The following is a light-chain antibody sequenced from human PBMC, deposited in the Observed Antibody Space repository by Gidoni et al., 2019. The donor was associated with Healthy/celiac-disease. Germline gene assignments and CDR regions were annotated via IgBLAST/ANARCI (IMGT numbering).Light chain of an antibody. V-gene: IGLV2-11*01. Sequence: QSALTQPRSESGSPGQSVTISCTGTISDVCGYNYVSWYQQHPGKAPKLMIYDVSKRPSGVPGRFSGSKSGNTASLTISGLQAEDEADYYCCSYAGSYTYVFGTGTKVTV. CDR1: ISDVCGYNY. CDR2: DVS. J-gene: IGLJ1*01. CDR3: CSYAGSYTYV.